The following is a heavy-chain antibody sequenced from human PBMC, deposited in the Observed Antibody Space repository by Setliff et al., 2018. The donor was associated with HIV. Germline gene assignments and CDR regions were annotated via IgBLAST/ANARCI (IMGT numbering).Heavy chain of an antibody. J-gene: IGHJ4*02. Sequence: PGGSLRLSCAASGFTFSDHYMNWVRQAPGKGLEWVSYISRRGSTIYYADSVKGRFTISRDNSKNTLYLQMTSLRAEDTAVYYCAMSPYSSGLFDYWGQGTLVTISS. V-gene: IGHV3-11*01. CDR1: GFTFSDHY. D-gene: IGHD6-19*01. CDR2: ISRRGSTI. CDR3: AMSPYSSGLFDY.